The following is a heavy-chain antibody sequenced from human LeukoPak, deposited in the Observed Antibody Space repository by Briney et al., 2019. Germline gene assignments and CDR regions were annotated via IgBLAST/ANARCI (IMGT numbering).Heavy chain of an antibody. J-gene: IGHJ4*02. CDR3: ARHDPSCSSTSCYAL. CDR1: GYSFTSYW. Sequence: GESLKISCKGSGYSFTSYWIGWVRQMPGKGLEWMGIIYPGDSDTRYSPSFQGQVTISADKSISTAYLLWSSLKASDTAMYYCARHDPSCSSTSCYALWGQGTLVTVSS. V-gene: IGHV5-51*01. CDR2: IYPGDSDT. D-gene: IGHD2-2*01.